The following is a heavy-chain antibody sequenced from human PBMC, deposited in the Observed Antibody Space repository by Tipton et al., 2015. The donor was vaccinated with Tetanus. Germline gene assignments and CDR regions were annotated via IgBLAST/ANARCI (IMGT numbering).Heavy chain of an antibody. J-gene: IGHJ4*02. CDR1: GGSFSGYY. Sequence: TLSLTCAVYGGSFSGYYWSWIRQPPGKGLEWIGEINHSGSTNYNPSLKSRVTISVDTSKNQFSLKLSSVTAADTAVYYCARELDPAAYSRIDYWGQGTLVTVSS. CDR3: ARELDPAAYSRIDY. V-gene: IGHV4-34*01. D-gene: IGHD5-18*01. CDR2: INHSGST.